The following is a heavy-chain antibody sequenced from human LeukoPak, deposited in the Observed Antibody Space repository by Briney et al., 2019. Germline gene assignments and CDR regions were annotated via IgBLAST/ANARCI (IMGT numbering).Heavy chain of an antibody. V-gene: IGHV1-69*05. CDR3: ARAGSYCGGDCYLGDY. Sequence: SVKVSCKASGGTFSSYAISWVRQAPGQGLEWMGGIIPIFGTANYAQKFQGRVTITTDESTSTAYMELSSLRSEDTAVYYCARAGSYCGGDCYLGDYWGQGTLVTVSS. J-gene: IGHJ4*02. CDR2: IIPIFGTA. D-gene: IGHD2-21*01. CDR1: GGTFSSYA.